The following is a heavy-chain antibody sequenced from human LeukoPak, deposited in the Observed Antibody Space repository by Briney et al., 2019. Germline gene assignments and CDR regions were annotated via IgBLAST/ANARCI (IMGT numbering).Heavy chain of an antibody. V-gene: IGHV3-23*05. Sequence: PGGSLRLSCAASGFTFSSHAMSWVRQAPGRGLEWVSSIDISGSNAYYADSVRGRFTISRDNSRNTLYLQMDSLRAEDSAIYYCAKRGYSEFYFDYWGQGTLVTVSS. CDR1: GFTFSSHA. D-gene: IGHD5-18*01. J-gene: IGHJ4*02. CDR3: AKRGYSEFYFDY. CDR2: IDISGSNA.